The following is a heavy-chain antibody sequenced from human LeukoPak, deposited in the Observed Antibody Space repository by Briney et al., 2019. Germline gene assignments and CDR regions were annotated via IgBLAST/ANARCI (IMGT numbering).Heavy chain of an antibody. CDR1: GCTFSSYG. CDR2: IRYDGSNK. D-gene: IGHD6-13*01. J-gene: IGHJ4*02. Sequence: PGGSLRLSCAASGCTFSSYGMHLVRQAPGKGLEWVAFIRYDGSNKYYADSVKGRFTISRDNSKNTLYLQMNSLRAEDTAVYYCAKDPRIAAAGTWDYWGQGTLVTVSS. CDR3: AKDPRIAAAGTWDY. V-gene: IGHV3-30*02.